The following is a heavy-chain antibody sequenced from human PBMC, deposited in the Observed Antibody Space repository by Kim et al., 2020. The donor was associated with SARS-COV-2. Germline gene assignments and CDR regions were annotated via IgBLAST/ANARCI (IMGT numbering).Heavy chain of an antibody. CDR3: AKDLGGSGYESDSY. Sequence: ADSVKGRFTISRDNSKNTLYLQMNSLRAEDTAVYYCAKDLGGSGYESDSYWGQGTLVTVSS. V-gene: IGHV3-23*01. J-gene: IGHJ4*02. D-gene: IGHD5-12*01.